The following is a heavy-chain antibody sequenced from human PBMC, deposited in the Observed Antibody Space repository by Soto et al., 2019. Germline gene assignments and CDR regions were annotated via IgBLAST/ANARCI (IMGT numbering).Heavy chain of an antibody. CDR2: IVVGSGNA. D-gene: IGHD3-22*01. CDR1: GFTFSSSA. Sequence: ASVKVSCKASGFTFSSSAVQWVRQARGQRLEWIGWIVVGSGNANYAQKFQERVTITRDMSTSTAYMELTSLRSEDTAVYYCAKDSDSYDSIERGWFDPWGQGTLVTV. CDR3: AKDSDSYDSIERGWFDP. J-gene: IGHJ5*02. V-gene: IGHV1-58*01.